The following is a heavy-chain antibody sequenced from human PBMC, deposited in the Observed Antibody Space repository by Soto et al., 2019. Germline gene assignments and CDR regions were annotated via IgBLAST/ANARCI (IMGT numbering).Heavy chain of an antibody. D-gene: IGHD5-18*01. J-gene: IGHJ4*02. CDR2: IYHSGST. Sequence: PSEPLSLTCAVSGGSISSGGYSWSWIRQPPGKGLEWIGYIYHSGSTYYNPSLKSRVTISVDRSKNQFSLKLSSVTAADTAVYYCAREKEGLWNYFDYWGQGTLVTVSS. V-gene: IGHV4-30-2*01. CDR1: GGSISSGGYS. CDR3: AREKEGLWNYFDY.